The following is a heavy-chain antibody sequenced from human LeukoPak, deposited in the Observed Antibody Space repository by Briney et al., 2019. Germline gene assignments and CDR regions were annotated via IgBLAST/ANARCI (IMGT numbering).Heavy chain of an antibody. CDR2: ISGSGGST. Sequence: PGGSLRLSCAASGFTFSSYAMSWVRQAPGKGLEWVSAISGSGGSTYYADSVKGRFTISRDNSRNTLYLQMNSLRAEDTAVYYCAKDEYGSGRYDYWGQGTLVTVSS. CDR3: AKDEYGSGRYDY. J-gene: IGHJ4*02. CDR1: GFTFSSYA. D-gene: IGHD3-10*01. V-gene: IGHV3-23*01.